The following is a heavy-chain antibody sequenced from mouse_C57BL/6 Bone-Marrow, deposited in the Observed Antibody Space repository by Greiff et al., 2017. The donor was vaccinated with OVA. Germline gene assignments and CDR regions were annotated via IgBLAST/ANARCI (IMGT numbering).Heavy chain of an antibody. CDR1: GFTFSDAW. D-gene: IGHD3-2*02. V-gene: IGHV6-6*01. J-gene: IGHJ2*01. CDR3: TRQLRPYYFDY. CDR2: IRNKANNHAT. Sequence: GGSMKLSCAASGFTFSDAWMDWVRQSPEKGLEWVAEIRNKANNHATYYAESVKGRFTISRDDSKSSVYLQMNSLRAEDTGIYYCTRQLRPYYFDYWGQGTTLTVSS.